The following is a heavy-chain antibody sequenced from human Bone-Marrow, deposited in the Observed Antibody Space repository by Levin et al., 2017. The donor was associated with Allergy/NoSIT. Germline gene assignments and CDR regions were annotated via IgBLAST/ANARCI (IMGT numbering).Heavy chain of an antibody. D-gene: IGHD4-23*01. J-gene: IGHJ4*02. CDR1: GFTFGDYA. CDR2: IRSKAYGGTT. CDR3: TRCWGGGNSILSVKIDY. V-gene: IGHV3-49*03. Sequence: GGSLRLSCTASGFTFGDYAMSWFRQAPGKGLEWVGFIRSKAYGGTTEYAASVKGRFTISRDDSKSIAYLQMNSLKTEDTAVYYCTRCWGGGNSILSVKIDYWGQGTLVTVSS.